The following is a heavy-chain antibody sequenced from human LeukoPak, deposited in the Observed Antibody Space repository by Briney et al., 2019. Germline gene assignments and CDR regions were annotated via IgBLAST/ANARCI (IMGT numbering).Heavy chain of an antibody. D-gene: IGHD3-16*01. J-gene: IGHJ4*02. V-gene: IGHV3-23*01. CDR3: AKGSISGNVGDYFDY. CDR2: IGGSGGST. Sequence: GGSLRLSCAASGFAFSSYAMSWVRRAPGKGLEWVSTIGGSGGSTFYADSVKGRFTISRDSSKNTLYLQMNSLRAEDTAVYYCAKGSISGNVGDYFDYWGQGTLVTVSS. CDR1: GFAFSSYA.